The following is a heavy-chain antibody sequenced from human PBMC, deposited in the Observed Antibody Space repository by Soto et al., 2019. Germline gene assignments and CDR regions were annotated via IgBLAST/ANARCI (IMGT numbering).Heavy chain of an antibody. CDR1: GGSVSSGSYY. Sequence: QVQLQESGPGLVKPSETLSLTCTVSGGSVSSGSYYWSWIRQPPGKGLEWIGYIYYSGSTNYNPSLKSRVTISVDTSKNQFSLKLSSVTAADTAVYYCARDLIGGSYVHFDYWGQGTLVTVSS. CDR2: IYYSGST. CDR3: ARDLIGGSYVHFDY. D-gene: IGHD1-26*01. J-gene: IGHJ4*02. V-gene: IGHV4-61*01.